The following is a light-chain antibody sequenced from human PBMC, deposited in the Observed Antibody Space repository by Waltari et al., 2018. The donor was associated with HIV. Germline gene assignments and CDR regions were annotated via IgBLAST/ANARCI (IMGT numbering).Light chain of an antibody. Sequence: QSALTQPASVSGSPGQSITISCTGTSSDVGGYNLVSWYQQHPGKAPKLMTYEVSKRPAGVSTRFSGCKSGNTASLTISGLQAEDEADYYCCAYAGSTTYVIFGGGPKLTVL. CDR3: CAYAGSTTYVI. CDR2: EVS. CDR1: SSDVGGYNL. V-gene: IGLV2-23*02. J-gene: IGLJ2*01.